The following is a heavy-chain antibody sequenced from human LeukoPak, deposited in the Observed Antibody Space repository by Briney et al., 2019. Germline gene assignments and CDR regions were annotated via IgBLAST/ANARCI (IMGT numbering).Heavy chain of an antibody. V-gene: IGHV3-48*03. J-gene: IGHJ4*02. D-gene: IGHD2-15*01. CDR1: GFTLSSYE. Sequence: GGSLRLSCAASGFTLSSYEMNWVRQAPGKGLEWVSYISSSGSTIYYADSVKGRFTISRDNAKNSLYLQMNSLRAEDTAVYYCAKVAEVAAYFDYWGQGTLVTVSS. CDR3: AKVAEVAAYFDY. CDR2: ISSSGSTI.